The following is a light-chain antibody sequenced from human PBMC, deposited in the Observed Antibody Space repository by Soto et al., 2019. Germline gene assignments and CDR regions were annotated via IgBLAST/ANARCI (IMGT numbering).Light chain of an antibody. Sequence: EILMTQSPATLSVPPGERAILSCRASQRVSPNVAWYQQKPGQAPRLLIYAASTRAAGIPGRFSGSGSGTEFTLTISSLESEDFAVYYCQQYYTWPSFGQGTRLDI. J-gene: IGKJ5*01. CDR1: QRVSPN. CDR3: QQYYTWPS. V-gene: IGKV3-15*01. CDR2: AAS.